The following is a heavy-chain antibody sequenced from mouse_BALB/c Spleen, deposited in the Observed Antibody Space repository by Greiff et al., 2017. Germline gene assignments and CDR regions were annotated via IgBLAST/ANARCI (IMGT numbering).Heavy chain of an antibody. J-gene: IGHJ4*01. CDR2: ISDGGSYT. CDR3: ARVEYGNPYYAMDY. D-gene: IGHD2-10*02. V-gene: IGHV5-4*02. Sequence: EVMLVESGGGLVKPGGSLKLSCAASGFTFSDYYMYWVRQTPEKRLEWVATISDGGSYTYYPDSVKGRFTISRDNAKNNLYLQMSSLKSEDTAMYYCARVEYGNPYYAMDYWGQGTSVTVSS. CDR1: GFTFSDYY.